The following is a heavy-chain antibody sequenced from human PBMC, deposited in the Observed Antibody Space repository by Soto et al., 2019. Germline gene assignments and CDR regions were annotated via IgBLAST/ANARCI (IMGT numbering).Heavy chain of an antibody. CDR3: ARWSAYYGSFDY. Sequence: QVQLQESGPGLVKPSETLSLTCTVSGGSTSSYFWSWIRQPPGKGLEWIGYISYSRKTNYNPSLKRRVAISLDTSKSQLALELTSVTASDTAVYYCARWSAYYGSFDYWGRGTLVTVS. D-gene: IGHD3-3*01. CDR1: GGSTSSYF. CDR2: ISYSRKT. V-gene: IGHV4-59*08. J-gene: IGHJ4*02.